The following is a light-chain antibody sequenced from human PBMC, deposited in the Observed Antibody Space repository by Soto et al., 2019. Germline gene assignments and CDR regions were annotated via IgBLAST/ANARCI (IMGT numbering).Light chain of an antibody. V-gene: IGKV3-11*01. Sequence: EIVLTQSPATLSLSPGERATLSCRASQSVSTSLAWFQHPPGQAPRLLIYDASNRAPGIPARFTGSGSGTDFTLIFSSLEPEDFAVYYCQQRSSWPRTFGQGTKVEIK. CDR2: DAS. J-gene: IGKJ1*01. CDR3: QQRSSWPRT. CDR1: QSVSTS.